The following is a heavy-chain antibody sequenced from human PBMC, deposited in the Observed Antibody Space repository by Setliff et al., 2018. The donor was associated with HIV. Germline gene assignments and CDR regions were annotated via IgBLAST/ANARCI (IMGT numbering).Heavy chain of an antibody. CDR1: GDSITGSFY. CDR2: IWPSGTS. D-gene: IGHD5-12*01. J-gene: IGHJ6*02. V-gene: IGHV4-38-2*01. CDR3: ARGGPAVAYVVDV. Sequence: PSETLSLTCGVSGDSITGSFYWAWLRQPPGKGLEWITNIYPSGSIWPSGTSNYNPSLKGRVTISLDMSQNQFSLKANSVTAADTAIYSCARGGPAVAYVVDVWGQGTTVTVSS.